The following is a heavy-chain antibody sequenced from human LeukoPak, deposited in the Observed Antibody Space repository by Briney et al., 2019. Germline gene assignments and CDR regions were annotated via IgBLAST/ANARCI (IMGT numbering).Heavy chain of an antibody. Sequence: QAGGSLRLSCAASGFTFSSYAMSWVRQAPGKGLEWVSSISGSGGSTHYTDSVKGRFTISRDNSRNTLYLQMNSLRAEDTAVYYCAKDPTPYYYGSGSYWFYWGQGTLVTVSS. CDR3: AKDPTPYYYGSGSYWFY. CDR1: GFTFSSYA. D-gene: IGHD3-10*01. CDR2: ISGSGGST. J-gene: IGHJ4*02. V-gene: IGHV3-23*01.